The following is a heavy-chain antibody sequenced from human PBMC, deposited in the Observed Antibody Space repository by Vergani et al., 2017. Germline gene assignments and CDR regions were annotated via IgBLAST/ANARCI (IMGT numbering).Heavy chain of an antibody. CDR3: VRDRYEGTSPYNGRLLGH. V-gene: IGHV3-33*01. D-gene: IGHD1-1*01. Sequence: QVQLVESGGGVVQPGRSLRLSCVMSGFTVTNYAIFWVRQAPGKGLEWVSVIWHDGGNKHFADCVAGRFAISRDDSKKTVYLEMTNLRAEDTALYYCVRDRYEGTSPYNGRLLGHWGQGTRVTVSS. CDR1: GFTVTNYA. J-gene: IGHJ4*02. CDR2: IWHDGGNK.